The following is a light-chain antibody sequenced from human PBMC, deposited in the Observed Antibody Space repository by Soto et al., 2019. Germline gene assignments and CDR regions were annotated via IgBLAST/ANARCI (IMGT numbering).Light chain of an antibody. Sequence: EIVLTQSPGTLSLSPGERATLSCRATQTVSSNYLAWYQQKPGQAPRLLIYGASSRATGIPDRFSGSGSGTDFTLTISGLEPEDVAVYYCQQYGNSLSITFGQGTRLEIK. CDR1: QTVSSNY. V-gene: IGKV3-20*01. J-gene: IGKJ5*01. CDR2: GAS. CDR3: QQYGNSLSIT.